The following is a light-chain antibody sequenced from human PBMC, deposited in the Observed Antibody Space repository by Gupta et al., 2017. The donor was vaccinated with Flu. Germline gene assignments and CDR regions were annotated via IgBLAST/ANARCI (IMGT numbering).Light chain of an antibody. CDR3: CSYTSTSVYV. V-gene: IGLV2-14*01. J-gene: IGLJ1*01. Sequence: QSALTQPASVSGSPGQSITISCTGTSSDVGAYNHVSWYQQQPGKAPKLMIYEVSNRPAGVSNRFSGSKSGNTASLTISGREEEDEADYYCCSYTSTSVYVVGTGTKVTVL. CDR1: SSDVGAYNH. CDR2: EVS.